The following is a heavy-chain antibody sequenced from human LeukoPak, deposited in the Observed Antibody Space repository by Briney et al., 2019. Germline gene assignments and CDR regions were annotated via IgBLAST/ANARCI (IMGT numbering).Heavy chain of an antibody. CDR2: IYYSGST. CDR3: ASGGSSLTDISAFDI. J-gene: IGHJ3*02. Sequence: SSETLSLTCTVSAGSISSYYWSWIRQPPGKGLEWIGYIYYSGSTNYNPSLKSRVTISVDTSKNQFSLKLSSVTAADTAVYYCASGGSSLTDISAFDIWGQGTMVTVSS. D-gene: IGHD4-23*01. CDR1: AGSISSYY. V-gene: IGHV4-59*01.